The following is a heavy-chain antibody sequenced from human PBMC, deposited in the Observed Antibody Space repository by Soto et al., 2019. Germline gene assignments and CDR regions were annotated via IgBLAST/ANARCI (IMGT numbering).Heavy chain of an antibody. CDR1: GFTFSSYG. J-gene: IGHJ4*02. V-gene: IGHV3-33*01. D-gene: IGHD2-15*01. CDR2: IWYDGSNK. Sequence: VQLVESGGGVVQPGRFLRLSCAASGFTFSSYGMHWVRQAPGKGLEWVAVIWYDGSNKYYADSVKGRFTISRDNSKNTLYLQMNSLRAEDTAVYYCARETVVTVYYFDYWGQGTLVTVSS. CDR3: ARETVVTVYYFDY.